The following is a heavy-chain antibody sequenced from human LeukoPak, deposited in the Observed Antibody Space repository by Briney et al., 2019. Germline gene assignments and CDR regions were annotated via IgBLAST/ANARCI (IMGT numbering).Heavy chain of an antibody. CDR3: SRDQEGGYDLGNFDY. V-gene: IGHV1-2*02. Sequence: ASVKVSCKASGGTFSSYAISWVRQAPGQGLEGMGWINPNSGGTNYSQKFQGRVTMTRDTSISTAYMELRRLRSDDTAVYYCSRDQEGGYDLGNFDYWGQGTLVTVSS. J-gene: IGHJ4*02. D-gene: IGHD5-12*01. CDR1: GGTFSSYA. CDR2: INPNSGGT.